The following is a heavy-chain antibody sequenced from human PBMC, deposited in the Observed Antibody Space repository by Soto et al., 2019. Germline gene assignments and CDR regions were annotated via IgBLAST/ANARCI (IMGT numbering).Heavy chain of an antibody. D-gene: IGHD3-3*01. CDR3: ARGDLTIFGVVRYSLDP. CDR2: ISYDGSNK. J-gene: IGHJ5*02. V-gene: IGHV3-30-3*01. CDR1: GITFSSYA. Sequence: GGSMRLSCAASGITFSSYAMHWVRQAPGKGLEWVAVISYDGSNKYYADSVKGRFTISRDNSKNTLYLQMNSLRAEDTAVYYCARGDLTIFGVVRYSLDPWGQGTLVTVSS.